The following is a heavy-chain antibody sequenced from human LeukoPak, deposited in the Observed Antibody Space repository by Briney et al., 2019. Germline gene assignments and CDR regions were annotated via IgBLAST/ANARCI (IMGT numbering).Heavy chain of an antibody. Sequence: SETLSLTCAVYGGSFSGYYWSWIRHPPGKGLEWIGEINHSGSTNYNPSLKSRVTISVDTSKNQFSLKLSSVTAADTAVYYCARGDVVGIAAAGTGYWGQGTLVTVSS. CDR2: INHSGST. CDR3: ARGDVVGIAAAGTGY. CDR1: GGSFSGYY. J-gene: IGHJ4*02. V-gene: IGHV4-34*01. D-gene: IGHD6-13*01.